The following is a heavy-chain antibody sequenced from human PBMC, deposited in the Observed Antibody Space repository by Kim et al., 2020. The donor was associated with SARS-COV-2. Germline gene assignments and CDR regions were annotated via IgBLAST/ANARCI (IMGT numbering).Heavy chain of an antibody. Sequence: ASVKVSCKASGYTFTGYYMHWVRQAPGQGLEWMGRINPNSGGTNYAQKFQGRVTMTRDTSISTAYMELSRLRSDDTAVYYCARESRGGLFYYYYMDVWGKGTTGTVSS. CDR3: ARESRGGLFYYYYMDV. CDR1: GYTFTGYY. V-gene: IGHV1-2*06. D-gene: IGHD3-16*01. J-gene: IGHJ6*03. CDR2: INPNSGGT.